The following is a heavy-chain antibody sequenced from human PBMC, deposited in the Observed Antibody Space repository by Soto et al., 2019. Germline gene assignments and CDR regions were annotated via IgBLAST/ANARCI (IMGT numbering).Heavy chain of an antibody. CDR2: IYGSART. V-gene: IGHV4-59*08. D-gene: IGHD3-16*01. J-gene: IGHJ6*02. Sequence: QVQVHESGPGLVNPSETLSLTCSVSGYSITQSFWNWIRQPPGKGLEWIGYIYGSARTNYNPSLKSRVTISVDTSKNQFSLKLDSVTAADTAVYYCASRPWGGVDVWGQGTTVTVSS. CDR1: GYSITQSF. CDR3: ASRPWGGVDV.